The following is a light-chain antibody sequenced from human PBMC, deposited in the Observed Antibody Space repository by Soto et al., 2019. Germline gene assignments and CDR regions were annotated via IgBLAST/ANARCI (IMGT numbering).Light chain of an antibody. Sequence: DIQMTQAPSSLSASVGDRVTITCRARQDISTYLAWYQQKPGKVPKLLISAAYTLQSGVPPRFSGSGSGTDFTLTISSLQPEDGATYYCQKYENAPLTFGGGTKVEIK. CDR1: QDISTY. CDR3: QKYENAPLT. V-gene: IGKV1-27*01. CDR2: AAY. J-gene: IGKJ4*01.